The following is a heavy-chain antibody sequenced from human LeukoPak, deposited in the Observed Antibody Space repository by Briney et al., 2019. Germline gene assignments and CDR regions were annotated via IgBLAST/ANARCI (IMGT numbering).Heavy chain of an antibody. V-gene: IGHV4-59*01. CDR1: DGSISSYY. CDR2: LYYSWST. CDR3: WRASLYSGSYGSYY. D-gene: IGHD1-26*01. Sequence: SGTLSLTCTVSDGSISSYYWMWIRQPPGKGLEGVVYLYYSWSTNYNPFLKSRVTISVDTSKNHYFLKRSSVTVADPAVFLLWRASLYSGSYGSYYWGKGTLVSVSS. J-gene: IGHJ4*02.